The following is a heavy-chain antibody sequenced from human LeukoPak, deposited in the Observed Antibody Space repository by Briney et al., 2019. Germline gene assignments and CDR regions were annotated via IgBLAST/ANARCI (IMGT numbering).Heavy chain of an antibody. V-gene: IGHV3-53*01. CDR2: IHKNAIT. CDR3: ASKQWLVSDFDY. Sequence: PGGSLRLSCAASGFTVSSNYMTWVRQAPGKGLEWVSVIHKNAITYYADTVKGPFTISRDNAKNSLYLQMNSLRAEDTAVYYCASKQWLVSDFDYWGQGTLVTVSS. J-gene: IGHJ4*02. D-gene: IGHD6-19*01. CDR1: GFTVSSNY.